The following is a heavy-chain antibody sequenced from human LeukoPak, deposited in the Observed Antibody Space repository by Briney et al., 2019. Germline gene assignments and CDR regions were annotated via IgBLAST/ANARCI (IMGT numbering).Heavy chain of an antibody. CDR2: IRNDGSDK. V-gene: IGHV3-30*02. J-gene: IGHJ4*02. Sequence: GGSLRLSCAASGFTFSRNGMHWVRQALGKGLEWVAYIRNDGSDKYYADSMEGRFTISRDDSKYTLYLQMNSLRLEDTAVYYCAKDFSWSFDYWGQGTLVTVSS. D-gene: IGHD2-15*01. CDR3: AKDFSWSFDY. CDR1: GFTFSRNG.